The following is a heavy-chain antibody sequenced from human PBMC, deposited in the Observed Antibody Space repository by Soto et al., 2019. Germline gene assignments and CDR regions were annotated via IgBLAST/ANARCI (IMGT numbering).Heavy chain of an antibody. V-gene: IGHV3-9*01. CDR2: ISWNSCSI. CDR3: AKDTGPSPPVSVDTAMVSPY. Sequence: PGGSLRLSCAASGFTFDDYAMHWVRQAPGKGLEWVSGISWNSCSIGYADSVKGRFTISRDNAKNSLYLQMNSLRAEDTALYYCAKDTGPSPPVSVDTAMVSPYWGQGTLVTVS. J-gene: IGHJ4*02. CDR1: GFTFDDYA. D-gene: IGHD5-18*01.